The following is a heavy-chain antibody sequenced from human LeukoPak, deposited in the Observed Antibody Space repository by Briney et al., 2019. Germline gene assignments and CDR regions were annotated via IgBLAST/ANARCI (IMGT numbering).Heavy chain of an antibody. CDR1: GGSVSNADYY. CDR2: IYHIGSN. D-gene: IGHD3-16*01. J-gene: IGHJ3*02. CDR3: ARDQGGGSHRPDFDI. Sequence: SETLSLTCTVSGGSVSNADYYWRWIRHPPGKAREWIGYIYHIGSNTSKYSLKSRATISLDTSKNRFSLRLISMTAEDTAIYYCARDQGGGSHRPDFDIWGQGTMVTVSS. V-gene: IGHV4-61*08.